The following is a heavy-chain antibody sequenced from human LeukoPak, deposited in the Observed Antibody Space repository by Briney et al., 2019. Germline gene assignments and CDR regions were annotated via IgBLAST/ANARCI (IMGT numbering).Heavy chain of an antibody. CDR2: IYSGGST. V-gene: IGHV3-66*01. CDR1: GFRVSGNY. Sequence: PGGSLRFCCAASGFRVSGNYMSWVRQAPGKGLEWVSAIYSGGSTYYADSVKGRFTISRDNSENTLYLQMNSLRAEDTAVYYCARDKTQGYGMDVWGQGTTVTVSS. J-gene: IGHJ6*02. CDR3: ARDKTQGYGMDV.